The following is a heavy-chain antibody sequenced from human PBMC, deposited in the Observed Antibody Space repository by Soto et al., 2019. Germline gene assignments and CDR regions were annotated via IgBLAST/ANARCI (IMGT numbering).Heavy chain of an antibody. CDR2: IIPVFGTA. CDR1: GGVFRDYA. V-gene: IGHV1-69*01. J-gene: IGHJ5*01. Sequence: QVQLVQSGAEVKKPGSSVKVSCKASGGVFRDYAINWVRQAPGQGHEWMGGIIPVFGTADYPQKFEGRVTITADESTTTAYMELTSLKTEDTAVYFCARDRWGSYAFDSWGQGTLVTVAS. D-gene: IGHD1-26*01. CDR3: ARDRWGSYAFDS.